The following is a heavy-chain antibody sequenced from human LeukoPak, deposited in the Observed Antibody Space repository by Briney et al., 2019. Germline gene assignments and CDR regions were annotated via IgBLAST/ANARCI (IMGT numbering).Heavy chain of an antibody. V-gene: IGHV4-61*02. CDR2: IDTSGST. CDR1: GGSISSGSYY. Sequence: SQTLSLTCTVSGGSISSGSYYWSWIRQPAGKGLEWIGRIDTSGSTNYNPSLKSRVTISVDTSKNQFSLKLSSVTAADTAVYYCARTLDFWSGYYFDYWGQGTLVTVSS. CDR3: ARTLDFWSGYYFDY. J-gene: IGHJ4*02. D-gene: IGHD3-3*01.